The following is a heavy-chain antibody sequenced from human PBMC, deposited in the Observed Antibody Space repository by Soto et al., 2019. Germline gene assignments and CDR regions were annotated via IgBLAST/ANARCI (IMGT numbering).Heavy chain of an antibody. D-gene: IGHD3-10*01. Sequence: SETLSLTCTVSGGSISRYYWSWIRQPPGKGLEWIGYMYNTGSTVYNPPFKSRVTISVDTSKNQFSLKLNSVTAADTAVYYCASKFGELLADAFDIWGQGTTVTVSS. J-gene: IGHJ3*02. CDR1: GGSISRYY. CDR2: MYNTGST. V-gene: IGHV4-59*12. CDR3: ASKFGELLADAFDI.